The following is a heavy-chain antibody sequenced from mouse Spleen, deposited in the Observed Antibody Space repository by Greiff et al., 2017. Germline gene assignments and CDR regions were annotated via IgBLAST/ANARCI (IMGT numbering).Heavy chain of an antibody. CDR3: ARKGAATWYFDV. CDR2: IYPGSGST. Sequence: QVQLQQSGAELVKPGASVKMSCKASGYTFTSYWITWVKQRPGQGLEWIGDIYPGSGSTNYNEKFKSKATLTVDTSSSTAYMQLSSLTSEDSAVYYCARKGAATWYFDVWGAGTTVTVSS. D-gene: IGHD1-2*01. J-gene: IGHJ1*01. CDR1: GYTFTSYW. V-gene: IGHV1-55*01.